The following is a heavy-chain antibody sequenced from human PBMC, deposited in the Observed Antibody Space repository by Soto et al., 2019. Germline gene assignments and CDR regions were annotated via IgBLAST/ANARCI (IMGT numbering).Heavy chain of an antibody. CDR2: ISGDATLT. V-gene: IGHV3-11*01. Sequence: GGSLRLSXAASGFTFSGQYMTWIRQAPGKGLEWVSKISGDATLTYYADSVKGRFTVSRDNAKKAVYLQMDSLRAEDTAIYYCATDPYYYASGFWGQGTLVTVSS. CDR1: GFTFSGQY. D-gene: IGHD3-10*01. CDR3: ATDPYYYASGF. J-gene: IGHJ4*02.